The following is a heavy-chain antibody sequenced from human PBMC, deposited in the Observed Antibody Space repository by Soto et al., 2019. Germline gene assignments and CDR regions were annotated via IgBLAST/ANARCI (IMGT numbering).Heavy chain of an antibody. CDR3: ARSTMIVVVPNAFDI. D-gene: IGHD3-22*01. J-gene: IGHJ3*02. CDR2: ISAYNGNT. Sequence: ASVKVSCKASGYTFTSYGISWVRQAPGQGLEWMGWISAYNGNTNYAQKLQGRVTMTTDTSTSTAYMELRSLRSDDTAVYYCARSTMIVVVPNAFDIWGQGTMVTVS. CDR1: GYTFTSYG. V-gene: IGHV1-18*01.